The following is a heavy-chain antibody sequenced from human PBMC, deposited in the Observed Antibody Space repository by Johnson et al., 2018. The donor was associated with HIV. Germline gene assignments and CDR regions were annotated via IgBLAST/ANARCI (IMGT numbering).Heavy chain of an antibody. CDR3: AREGKDAFDI. J-gene: IGHJ3*02. D-gene: IGHD3-10*01. Sequence: VQLVESGGGVVRPGGSLRLSCTASGFMFDDYGMNWVRQAPGKGLEWVSGVSWNSGSIGYADSVKGRFTISRDNAKNSLYLQMNSLRAEYTALYYCAREGKDAFDIWGQGTMVTVSS. V-gene: IGHV3-20*04. CDR1: GFMFDDYG. CDR2: VSWNSGSI.